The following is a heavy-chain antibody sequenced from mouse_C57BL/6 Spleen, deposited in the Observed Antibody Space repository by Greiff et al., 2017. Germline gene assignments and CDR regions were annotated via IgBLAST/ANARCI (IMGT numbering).Heavy chain of an antibody. J-gene: IGHJ1*03. CDR3: TREKYDYDDPRGYFDV. CDR1: GYTFTDYE. D-gene: IGHD2-4*01. CDR2: IDPETGGT. V-gene: IGHV1-15*01. Sequence: QVHVKQSGAELVRPGASVTLSCKASGYTFTDYEMHWVKQTPVHGLEWIGAIDPETGGTAYNQKFKGKAVLTADKSSSTAYMELRSLTSEDSAVYYCTREKYDYDDPRGYFDVWGTGTTLTVSS.